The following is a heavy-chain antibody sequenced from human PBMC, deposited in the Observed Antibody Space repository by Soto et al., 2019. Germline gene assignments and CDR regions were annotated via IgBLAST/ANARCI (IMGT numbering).Heavy chain of an antibody. D-gene: IGHD3-9*01. J-gene: IGHJ6*02. V-gene: IGHV3-30-3*01. CDR1: GFTFSSYA. CDR3: ARDAGRDYDILTGYPSIFYYYYYYRMDV. CDR2: ISYDGSNK. Sequence: GGSLRLSCAASGFTFSSYAMHWVRQAPGKGLEWVAVISYDGSNKYYADSVKGRFTISRDNSKNTLYLQMNSLRAEDTAVYYCARDAGRDYDILTGYPSIFYYYYYYRMDVWGQGPTVTVSS.